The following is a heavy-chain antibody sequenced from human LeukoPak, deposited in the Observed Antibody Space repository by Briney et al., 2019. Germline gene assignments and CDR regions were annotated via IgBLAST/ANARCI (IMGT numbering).Heavy chain of an antibody. Sequence: GASVKVSCKASGYTFTGYYMHWVRQAPGQGLEWMGWINPNSGGTNYAQKFQGWVTMTRDTSISTAYMELSRLRSDDTAVYYCARAAVYGSGSHTYYYYGMDVWGQGTTVTVSS. J-gene: IGHJ6*02. V-gene: IGHV1-2*04. D-gene: IGHD3-10*01. CDR2: INPNSGGT. CDR1: GYTFTGYY. CDR3: ARAAVYGSGSHTYYYYGMDV.